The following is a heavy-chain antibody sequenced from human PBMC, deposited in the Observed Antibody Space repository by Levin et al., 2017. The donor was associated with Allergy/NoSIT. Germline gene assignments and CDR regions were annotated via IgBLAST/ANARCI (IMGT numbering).Heavy chain of an antibody. Sequence: GASVKVSCAASGFTLSNYDMHWVRQAPGKSLEWVSVIDTAGDTYYPGSVKGRFTISRENVKNSLYLQMNSLTAGDTAVYYCARDLRSALDPWGPGTLVTVSS. CDR1: GFTLSNYD. D-gene: IGHD4-17*01. V-gene: IGHV3-13*04. CDR2: IDTAGDT. CDR3: ARDLRSALDP. J-gene: IGHJ5*02.